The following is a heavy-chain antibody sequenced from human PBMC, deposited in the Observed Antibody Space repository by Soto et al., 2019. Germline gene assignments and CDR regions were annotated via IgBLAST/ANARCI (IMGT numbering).Heavy chain of an antibody. J-gene: IGHJ6*02. CDR2: IGEGGFST. D-gene: IGHD4-4*01. CDR1: GFTFSTYA. CDR3: AREIDSNYDGMDV. V-gene: IGHV3-23*01. Sequence: GGSLRLSCAASGFTFSTYAMSWVRQAPGKGLEWVSVIGEGGFSTQYAASVKGRFTISRDNSKQTVYLQMNSLRAEDTGVYYGAREIDSNYDGMDVWGQGTTVTVSS.